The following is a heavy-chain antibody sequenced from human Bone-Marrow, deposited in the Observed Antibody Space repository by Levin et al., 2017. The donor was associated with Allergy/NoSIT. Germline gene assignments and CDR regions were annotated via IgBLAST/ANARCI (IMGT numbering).Heavy chain of an antibody. CDR1: GFTFEDYA. D-gene: IGHD3-9*01. Sequence: GGSLRLSCVASGFTFEDYAMHWVRQTPGKGLEWVSGINWNSGNIGYGDSVKGRFIISRDTAKNSLYLQMNSLRAEDTALYFCAKESKPFYDILTGYGQGFNDVDIWGQGTMVTVSS. CDR2: INWNSGNI. V-gene: IGHV3-9*01. CDR3: AKESKPFYDILTGYGQGFNDVDI. J-gene: IGHJ3*02.